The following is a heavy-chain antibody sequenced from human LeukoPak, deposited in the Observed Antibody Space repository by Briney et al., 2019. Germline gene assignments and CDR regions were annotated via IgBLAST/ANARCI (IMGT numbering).Heavy chain of an antibody. J-gene: IGHJ4*02. CDR1: GFTFSRYA. D-gene: IGHD3-9*01. CDR3: ARDRTTKTGYKSYFDY. CDR2: ISYDGSNK. V-gene: IGHV3-30-3*01. Sequence: GGSLILSCAASGFTFSRYAMHWVRQAPGKGLEWVAVISYDGSNKYYADSVKGRFTISRDNSKNTLYMQMNSLRAEDTAVYYCARDRTTKTGYKSYFDYWGQGTLVTVSS.